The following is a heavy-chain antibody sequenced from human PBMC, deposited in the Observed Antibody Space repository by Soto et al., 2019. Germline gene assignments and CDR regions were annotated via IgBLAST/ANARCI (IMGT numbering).Heavy chain of an antibody. J-gene: IGHJ5*02. Sequence: GGSLRLSCAGSGFTFDDSYMSWIRQAPGKGLEWLSYISPGSRYPAYADSVKGRFTISRDNAKRSLYLQMMSLTAEDTAIYYCVRGGGGGLFDPWGQGTMVTVSS. CDR3: VRGGGGGLFDP. CDR1: GFTFDDSY. V-gene: IGHV3-11*06. D-gene: IGHD2-15*01. CDR2: ISPGSRYP.